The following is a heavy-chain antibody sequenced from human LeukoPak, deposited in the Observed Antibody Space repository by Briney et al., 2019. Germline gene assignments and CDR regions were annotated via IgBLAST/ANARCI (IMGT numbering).Heavy chain of an antibody. CDR1: GFTFSSYG. CDR2: ITNDASNK. CDR3: ARDFYEQWLVRYYFDY. J-gene: IGHJ4*02. V-gene: IGHV3-33*05. Sequence: GGSLRLSCAASGFTFSSYGMHWVRQARGKGLEWVAVITNDASNKYYADSVKGRFTISRDNSKNTLYLQMNSLRAEDTAVYYCARDFYEQWLVRYYFDYWGQGTLVTVSS. D-gene: IGHD6-19*01.